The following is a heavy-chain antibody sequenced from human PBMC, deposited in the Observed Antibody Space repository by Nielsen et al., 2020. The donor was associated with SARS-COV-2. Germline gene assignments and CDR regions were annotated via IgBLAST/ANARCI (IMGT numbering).Heavy chain of an antibody. J-gene: IGHJ6*02. D-gene: IGHD4-17*01. V-gene: IGHV4-30-4*01. CDR3: ARDAYGDSSYYSYGLDV. CDR1: GGSNSGSDYY. CDR2: IYYSGST. Sequence: SETLSLTCSVSGGSNSGSDYYWTWIRQSPGKGLEWIGYIYYSGSTYYNPSLKGRVTMSVDTFENQFSLELSSVTAADTAVYYCARDAYGDSSYYSYGLDVWGQGTTVTVSS.